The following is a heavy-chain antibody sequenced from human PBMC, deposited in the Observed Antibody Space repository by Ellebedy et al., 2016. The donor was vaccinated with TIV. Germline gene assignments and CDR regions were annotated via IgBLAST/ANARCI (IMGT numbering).Heavy chain of an antibody. Sequence: ASVKVSCKPSGYTFSSYYMHWVRQARGQGLEWMGLVNPSGGRTSYAQKFQGRINVTSDTSTSTVYLELISLRSEDTAVYFCARGGGRFDYWGQGTLVAVSS. CDR1: GYTFSSYY. CDR3: ARGGGRFDY. D-gene: IGHD3-10*01. J-gene: IGHJ4*02. V-gene: IGHV1-46*01. CDR2: VNPSGGRT.